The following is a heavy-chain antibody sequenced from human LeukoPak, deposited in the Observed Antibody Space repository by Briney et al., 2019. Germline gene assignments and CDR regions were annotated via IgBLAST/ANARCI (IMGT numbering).Heavy chain of an antibody. CDR1: GFTVSSNY. Sequence: PGGSLRLSCAASGFTVSSNYVSWVRQAPGKGLEWVSVIYSSGDTYYADSVKGRFTLSRDNSKNLLYLQMNSLRAEDTAVYYCARGGAARSAGHWGQGTLVTVSS. V-gene: IGHV3-53*01. J-gene: IGHJ4*02. D-gene: IGHD6-6*01. CDR2: IYSSGDT. CDR3: ARGGAARSAGH.